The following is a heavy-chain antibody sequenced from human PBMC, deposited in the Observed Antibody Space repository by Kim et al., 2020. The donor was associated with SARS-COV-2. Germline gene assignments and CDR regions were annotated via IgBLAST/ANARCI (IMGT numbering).Heavy chain of an antibody. CDR1: GGSISSGGYS. CDR2: IYHSGST. V-gene: IGHV4-30-2*01. J-gene: IGHJ6*02. D-gene: IGHD3-22*01. CDR3: ARVIGYYDSSGPGASTHYYYYYGMDV. Sequence: SETLSLTCAVSGGSISSGGYSWSWIRQPPGKGLEWIGYIYHSGSTYYNPSLKSRVTISVDRSKNQFSLKLSSVTAADTAVYYCARVIGYYDSSGPGASTHYYYYYGMDVWGQGTTVTVSS.